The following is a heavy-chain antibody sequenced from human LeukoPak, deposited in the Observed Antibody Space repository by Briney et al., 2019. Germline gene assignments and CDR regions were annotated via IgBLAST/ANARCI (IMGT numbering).Heavy chain of an antibody. V-gene: IGHV3-23*01. J-gene: IGHJ4*02. CDR1: GFTFSSYG. CDR3: AKERLSTIGGRGFDC. Sequence: GGSLRLSCAASGFTFSSYGMNWVRQAPGKGLEWVSGISGSGDRTYYGDSVKGRFTLSRDNSRNTVFLQMNSLRDRHTATYYCAKERLSTIGGRGFDCWGQGTLVAVSS. D-gene: IGHD5-24*01. CDR2: ISGSGDRT.